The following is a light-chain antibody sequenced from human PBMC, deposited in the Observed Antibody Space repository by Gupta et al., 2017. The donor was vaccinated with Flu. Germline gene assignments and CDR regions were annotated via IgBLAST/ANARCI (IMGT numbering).Light chain of an antibody. J-gene: IGKJ4*01. CDR3: QQSGRGPELT. V-gene: IGKV3-11*02. CDR1: HISSNY. CDR2: DAY. Sequence: ALFSLPPGERATLSWRASHISSNYVAWHQKQPGQAPRLLIDDAYNRASGIPARCSGSGSGRDFTRTISRLEPEDVAVYRGQQSGRGPELTFGGGTKVEIK.